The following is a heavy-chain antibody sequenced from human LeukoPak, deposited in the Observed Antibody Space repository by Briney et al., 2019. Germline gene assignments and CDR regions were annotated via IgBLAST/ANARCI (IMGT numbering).Heavy chain of an antibody. Sequence: GGSLRLSCAAPGFTFSSYWMHWVRQAPGKGLEWVSAISGSGGSTYYADSVKGRFTISRDNSKNTLYLQMNSLRAEDTAVYYCAKGIRPYDFWSGYLDYWGQGTLVTVSS. V-gene: IGHV3-23*01. CDR2: ISGSGGST. J-gene: IGHJ4*02. CDR3: AKGIRPYDFWSGYLDY. CDR1: GFTFSSYW. D-gene: IGHD3-3*01.